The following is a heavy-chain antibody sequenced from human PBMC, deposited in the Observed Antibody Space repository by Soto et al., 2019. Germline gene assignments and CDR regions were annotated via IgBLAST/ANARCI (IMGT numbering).Heavy chain of an antibody. CDR1: GFTFSSYA. Sequence: ESGGGLVQPGGSLRLSCAASGFTFSSYAMSWVRQAPGKGLEWVSAISGSGGSTYYADSVKGRFTISRDNSKNTLYLQMNSLRAEDTAVYYCAKDRYYYDSSGYYYSYWGQGTLVTVSS. V-gene: IGHV3-23*01. J-gene: IGHJ4*02. CDR3: AKDRYYYDSSGYYYSY. CDR2: ISGSGGST. D-gene: IGHD3-22*01.